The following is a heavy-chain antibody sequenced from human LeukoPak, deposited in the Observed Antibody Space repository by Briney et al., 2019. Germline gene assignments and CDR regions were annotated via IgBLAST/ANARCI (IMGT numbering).Heavy chain of an antibody. CDR3: AKRSRDGYNFHWFDP. CDR1: GFTFSSYG. CDR2: IWYDGSNK. Sequence: PGRSLRLSSAASGFTFSSYGMHWVRQAPGKGLEWVAVIWYDGSNKYYADSVKGRFTISRDNSKNTLYLQMNSLRAEDTAVYYCAKRSRDGYNFHWFDPWGQGTLVTVSS. D-gene: IGHD5-24*01. J-gene: IGHJ5*02. V-gene: IGHV3-33*06.